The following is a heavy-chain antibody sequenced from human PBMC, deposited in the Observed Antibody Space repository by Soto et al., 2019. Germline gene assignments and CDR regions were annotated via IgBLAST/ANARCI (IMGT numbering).Heavy chain of an antibody. CDR2: INHSGST. CDR3: ARGSFRLVSACRAWWFVP. J-gene: IGHJ5*02. Sequence: QVQLQQWGAGLLKPSETLSLTCAVYGGSFSGYYSSWIRQPPGKGMEWIGEINHSGSTNYNPSLKSRVTTAVDATKNQGGTKLRSVTAADRAVYYCARGSFRLVSACRAWWFVPWGQGPLVTVSP. V-gene: IGHV4-34*01. D-gene: IGHD3-16*02. CDR1: GGSFSGYY.